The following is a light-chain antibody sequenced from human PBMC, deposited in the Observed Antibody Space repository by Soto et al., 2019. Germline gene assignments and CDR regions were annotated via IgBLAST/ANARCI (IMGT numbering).Light chain of an antibody. V-gene: IGKV3-20*01. CDR3: QQYGDSPET. J-gene: IGKJ4*01. CDR1: QTINNY. CDR2: DSS. Sequence: EIVLTQSPGTLSLSPGERATLSCRASQTINNYVAWYQQKPGQAPRVLIYDSSIRATGVPDRFSGSGSGTDFTRTISRLEPEDFAVYYCQQYGDSPETFGGGTKVEIK.